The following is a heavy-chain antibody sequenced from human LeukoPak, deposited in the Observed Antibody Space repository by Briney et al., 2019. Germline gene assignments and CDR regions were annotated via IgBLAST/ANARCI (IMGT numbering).Heavy chain of an antibody. CDR3: AKDRGYSYGYGVDY. CDR2: ISNSGGST. Sequence: PSETLSLTCTVSGGSISSYYWSWIRQPPGKGLEWVSAISNSGGSTYYADSVKGRFTISRDNSKNTLCLQMNSLRAEDTAVYYCAKDRGYSYGYGVDYWGQGTLVTGSS. J-gene: IGHJ4*02. CDR1: GGSISSYY. V-gene: IGHV3-23*01. D-gene: IGHD5-18*01.